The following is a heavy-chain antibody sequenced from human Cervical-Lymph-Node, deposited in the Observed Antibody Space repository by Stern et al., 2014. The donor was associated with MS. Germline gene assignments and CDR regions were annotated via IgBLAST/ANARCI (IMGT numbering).Heavy chain of an antibody. J-gene: IGHJ6*02. Sequence: QVQLVQSGAEENKPGASVKVSCKVSGYTLSEISMHWVRQAPGKWLKWMGGFEPDHGETRYAQKFQGRVTMAEDRSTDTAYMELSSLRSEDTAVYYCATHRGRVTYYYGMDVWGQGTTVTVSS. CDR1: GYTLSEIS. CDR2: FEPDHGET. D-gene: IGHD2-21*02. V-gene: IGHV1-24*01. CDR3: ATHRGRVTYYYGMDV.